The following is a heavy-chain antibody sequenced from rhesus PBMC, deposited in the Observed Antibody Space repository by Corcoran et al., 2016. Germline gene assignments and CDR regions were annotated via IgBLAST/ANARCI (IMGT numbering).Heavy chain of an antibody. V-gene: IGHV4-160*01. Sequence: QVQLQQWGEGLVKPSETLSLTCAVYGGSVSGYWWGWIRQPPGKGVEGIGRIRSGGRTHYIPSLKCRVTISMDTSKNQFSLKLSSVTAADTAVYYCARGTLNRFDVWGPGVLVTVSS. D-gene: IGHD3S6*01. CDR3: ARGTLNRFDV. CDR1: GGSVSGYW. CDR2: IRSGGRT. J-gene: IGHJ5-1*01.